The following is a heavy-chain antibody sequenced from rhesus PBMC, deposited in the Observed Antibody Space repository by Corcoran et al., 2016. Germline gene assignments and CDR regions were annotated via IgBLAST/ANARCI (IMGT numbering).Heavy chain of an antibody. CDR3: ARQTTVATSYYFDY. D-gene: IGHD4-29*01. CDR1: GGSISGYSY. Sequence: QVQLQESGPGLVKPSETLSLTCTVSGGSISGYSYWSLIRQPPGPGLEWIGGIYGKSASTYYNPSLKSRVTIAKDTSKNQFSRKLSSVTAADTAVYYCARQTTVATSYYFDYWGQGVLVTVSS. CDR2: IYGKSAST. V-gene: IGHV4-143*01. J-gene: IGHJ4*01.